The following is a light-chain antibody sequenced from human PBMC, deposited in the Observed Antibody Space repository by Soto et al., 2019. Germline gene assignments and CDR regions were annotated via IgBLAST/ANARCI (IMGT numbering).Light chain of an antibody. CDR3: SSYAGSNNLGVV. Sequence: QSALTQRPSASGSPGQSVTISCTGTSSDVGGYNYVSWYQQHPGKAPKLMIYEVSKRPSGVPDRFSGSKSGNTASLTVSGLQAEDEADYYCSSYAGSNNLGVVFGGGTQLTVL. CDR1: SSDVGGYNY. CDR2: EVS. V-gene: IGLV2-8*01. J-gene: IGLJ2*01.